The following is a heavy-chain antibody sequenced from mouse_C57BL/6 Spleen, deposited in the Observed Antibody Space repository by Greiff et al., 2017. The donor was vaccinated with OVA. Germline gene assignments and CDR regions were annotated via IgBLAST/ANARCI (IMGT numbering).Heavy chain of an antibody. D-gene: IGHD2-4*01. V-gene: IGHV5-4*01. Sequence: EVKLVESGGGLVKPGGSLKLSCAASGFTFSSYAMSWVRQTPEKRLEWVATISDGGSYTYYPDNVKGRFTISRDNAKNNLYLQMSHLKSEDTAMYYCARDPSTMITTWYFDYWGQGTTLTVSS. CDR1: GFTFSSYA. J-gene: IGHJ2*01. CDR3: ARDPSTMITTWYFDY. CDR2: ISDGGSYT.